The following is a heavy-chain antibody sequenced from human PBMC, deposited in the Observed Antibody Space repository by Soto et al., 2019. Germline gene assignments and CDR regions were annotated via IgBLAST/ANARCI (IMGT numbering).Heavy chain of an antibody. CDR2: IWYDGSNK. V-gene: IGHV3-33*01. J-gene: IGHJ6*03. CDR3: ARDGNYYGSGSYQPRTNYYYYMDV. Sequence: GGSLRLSCAASGFTFSSYGMHWVRQAPGKGLEWVAVIWYDGSNKYYADSVKGRFTNSRDNSKNTRYLQMNSLRAEDTAVYYCARDGNYYGSGSYQPRTNYYYYMDVWGKGTTVTVSS. CDR1: GFTFSSYG. D-gene: IGHD3-10*01.